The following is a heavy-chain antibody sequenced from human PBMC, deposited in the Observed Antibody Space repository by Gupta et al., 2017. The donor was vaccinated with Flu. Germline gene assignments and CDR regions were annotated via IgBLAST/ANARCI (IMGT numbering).Heavy chain of an antibody. CDR1: RGTFSNYA. V-gene: IGHV1-69*01. D-gene: IGHD6-6*01. CDR2: INPIFNSA. Sequence: QVQLVQSGAEVKKPGSSVKVSCKASRGTFSNYAINWVRQAPGQGLEWMGGINPIFNSANYAQKFQGRVTITADESTSTAYMELISLRSEDTAIYYCASDSIAARQFDYWGQGTLVTVSS. CDR3: ASDSIAARQFDY. J-gene: IGHJ4*02.